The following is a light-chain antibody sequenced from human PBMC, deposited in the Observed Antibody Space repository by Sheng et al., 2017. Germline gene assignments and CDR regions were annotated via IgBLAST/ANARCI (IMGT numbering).Light chain of an antibody. Sequence: SYELTQPPSVSVSAGQTASITCSGDKLGDKYFLVSPEGRPVPILVIYKDNQRPSDIPERFSGSSSGNTATLTISETQAVDEADYYCQTWDSSTAFFGGGTQLTVL. CDR1: KLGDK. J-gene: IGLJ7*01. CDR2: KDN. V-gene: IGLV3-1*01. CDR3: QTWDSSTAF.